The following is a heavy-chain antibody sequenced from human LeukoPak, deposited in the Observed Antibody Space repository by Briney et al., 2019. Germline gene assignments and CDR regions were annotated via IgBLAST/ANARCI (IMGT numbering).Heavy chain of an antibody. V-gene: IGHV4-4*07. D-gene: IGHD3-22*01. CDR1: GGSISNY. J-gene: IGHJ4*02. Sequence: SETLSLTCTVSGGSISNYLSWIRQPAGKGLEWIGRIYSRVTTYNPSLKSRVTMSADTSRNHVSLTLNSVTAADTAVYYCAREGYDSSGYYYPFDYWGQGTLVTVSS. CDR2: IYSRVTT. CDR3: AREGYDSSGYYYPFDY.